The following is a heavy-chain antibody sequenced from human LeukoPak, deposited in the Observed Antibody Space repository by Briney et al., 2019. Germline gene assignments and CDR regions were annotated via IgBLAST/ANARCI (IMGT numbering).Heavy chain of an antibody. CDR2: INHSGST. D-gene: IGHD2-2*01. V-gene: IGHV4-34*01. CDR3: ARLRDCSSTSCYRSRGYYYYMDV. CDR1: GGSFSGYY. J-gene: IGHJ6*03. Sequence: SETLSLTCAVYGGSFSGYYWSWIRQPPGKGLEWIGEINHSGSTNYKPSLKSRVTISVDTPKNQFSLKLSSVTAADTAVYYCARLRDCSSTSCYRSRGYYYYMDVWGKGTTVTVSS.